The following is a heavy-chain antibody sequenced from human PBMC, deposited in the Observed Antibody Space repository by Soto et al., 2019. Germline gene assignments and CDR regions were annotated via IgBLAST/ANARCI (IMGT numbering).Heavy chain of an antibody. V-gene: IGHV3-23*01. J-gene: IGHJ5*02. CDR3: AKGYCSDTSCYNNWFDP. D-gene: IGHD2-2*02. CDR2: ISGTGGST. Sequence: GGSLRLSCAASELTFSTYAMSWVRQAPGKGLEWVSTISGTGGSTYYADSVKGRFTIARDNSKNTLYLQMNRLRGEDTAVYHCAKGYCSDTSCYNNWFDPWGQGTLVTVSS. CDR1: ELTFSTYA.